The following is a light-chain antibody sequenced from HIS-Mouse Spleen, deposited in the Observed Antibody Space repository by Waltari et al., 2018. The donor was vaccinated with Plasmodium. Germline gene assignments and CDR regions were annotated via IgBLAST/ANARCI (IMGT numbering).Light chain of an antibody. J-gene: IGKJ4*01. Sequence: ELVLTQSPATLSLSPGDRATLPCRSIQSVSSDLAWYQPKPGQAPWLLIYDASNRATGIPARFSGSGSGTDFTLTISSLEPEDFAVYYCQQRSNWPPLTFGGGTK. CDR2: DAS. CDR3: QQRSNWPPLT. CDR1: QSVSSD. V-gene: IGKV3-11*01.